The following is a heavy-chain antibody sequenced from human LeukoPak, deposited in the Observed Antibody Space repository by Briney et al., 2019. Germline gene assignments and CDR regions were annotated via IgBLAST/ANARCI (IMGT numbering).Heavy chain of an antibody. CDR2: ISYDGSNK. CDR1: GFTFSSYA. Sequence: GGSLRLSCAASGFTFSSYAMSWVRQAPGKGLEWVAVISYDGSNKYYADSVKGRFTISRDNSKNTLYLQMNSLRAEDTAVYYCARQYYYDSSGRLGAFDIWGQGTMVTVSS. CDR3: ARQYYYDSSGRLGAFDI. J-gene: IGHJ3*02. V-gene: IGHV3-30-3*01. D-gene: IGHD3-22*01.